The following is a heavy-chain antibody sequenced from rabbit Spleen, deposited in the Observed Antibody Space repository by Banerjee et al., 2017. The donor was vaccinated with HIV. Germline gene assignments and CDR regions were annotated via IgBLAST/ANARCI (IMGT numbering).Heavy chain of an antibody. CDR3: ARDTSSSFSSYGMDL. Sequence: QEQLVESGGGLVQPEGSLTLTCTASGFSFSNKAVMCWVRQAPGKGLQWIACINAVTGKAVYATWAKGRFTCSKTSSTTVTLQMTRLTATDTATYFCARDTSSSFSSYGMDLWGPGTLVTVS. CDR2: INAVTGKA. V-gene: IGHV1S45*01. D-gene: IGHD1-1*01. J-gene: IGHJ6*01. CDR1: GFSFSNKAV.